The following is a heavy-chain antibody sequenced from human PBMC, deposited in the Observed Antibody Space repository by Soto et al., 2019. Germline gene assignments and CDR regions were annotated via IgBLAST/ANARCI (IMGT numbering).Heavy chain of an antibody. CDR2: ISYGGSNE. CDR3: ARAPDSGSGRRRLYEVFDV. D-gene: IGHD3-10*01. Sequence: QMQLVESGGGVVHPGRSLRLSCAASGFTFSNYAMNWVRQAPGKGLEWVAAISYGGSNEFYADSVKGRFTISRDNSKNPLSLQMNSLKAEDTAVYYCARAPDSGSGRRRLYEVFDVWGRGSLVTVSS. J-gene: IGHJ2*01. CDR1: GFTFSNYA. V-gene: IGHV3-30-3*01.